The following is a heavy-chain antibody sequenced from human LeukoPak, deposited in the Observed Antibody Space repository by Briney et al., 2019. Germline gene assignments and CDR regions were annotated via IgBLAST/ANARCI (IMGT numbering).Heavy chain of an antibody. CDR2: INHSGST. V-gene: IGHV4-34*01. CDR1: GFTFSSYS. D-gene: IGHD3-3*01. J-gene: IGHJ6*04. Sequence: PGGSLRLSCAASGFTFSSYSMSWVRQAPGKGLEWIGEINHSGSTNYNPSLKSRVTISVDTSKNQFSLKLSSVTAADTAVYYCARDMGYDFWSRYGDVWGKGTTVTVSS. CDR3: ARDMGYDFWSRYGDV.